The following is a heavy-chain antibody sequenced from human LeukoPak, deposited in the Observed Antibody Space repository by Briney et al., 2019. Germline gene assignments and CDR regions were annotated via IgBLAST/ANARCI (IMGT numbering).Heavy chain of an antibody. CDR2: ISNSGSAI. V-gene: IGHV3-48*04. J-gene: IGHJ4*02. CDR3: ARDPAFYYDSSGYYDY. D-gene: IGHD3-22*01. Sequence: GSLRLSCAGSGFTFSSCGLNWVRQAPGKGLEWVSYISNSGSAIYYADSVKGRFTISRDNAKNSLYLQMNSLRAEDTAVYYCARDPAFYYDSSGYYDYWGQGTLVTVSS. CDR1: GFTFSSCG.